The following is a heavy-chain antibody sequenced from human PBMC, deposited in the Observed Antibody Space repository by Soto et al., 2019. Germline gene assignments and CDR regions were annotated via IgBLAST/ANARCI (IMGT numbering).Heavy chain of an antibody. CDR3: ATLKYSGYDRAQGDAFDI. D-gene: IGHD5-12*01. CDR2: IKQDGSDK. J-gene: IGHJ3*02. CDR1: GFTFSSYW. V-gene: IGHV3-7*01. Sequence: GGSLRLSCAASGFTFSSYWMSWVRQAPGKGLEWVANIKQDGSDKYYVDSVKGRLTNSRDNAKNSLYLQMNSLRAEDTAGYYWATLKYSGYDRAQGDAFDIWGQGTMVTVSS.